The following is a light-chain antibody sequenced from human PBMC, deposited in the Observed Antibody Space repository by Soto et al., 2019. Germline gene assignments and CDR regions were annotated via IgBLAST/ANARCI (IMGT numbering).Light chain of an antibody. CDR2: GAS. CDR3: QLYSNWLYT. J-gene: IGKJ2*01. CDR1: QNVYFN. Sequence: VMTQSPATVSVSPGERATITCRASQNVYFNVAWYQQKPGQAPRLLIYGASIRATGIPARFSGSGSGTEFTLTISSLQSEDFAVYYCQLYSNWLYTFGQGTKLESK. V-gene: IGKV3-15*01.